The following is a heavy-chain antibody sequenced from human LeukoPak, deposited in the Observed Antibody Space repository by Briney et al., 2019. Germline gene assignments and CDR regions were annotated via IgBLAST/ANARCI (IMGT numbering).Heavy chain of an antibody. Sequence: ASVKVSCKASGYTFTGYYMHWVRQAPGQGLEWMGWINPNSGGTNYAQKFQGRVTMTRDMSTSTVYMELSGLRSEDTAVYYCARSMSGDYWGQGTLVTVSS. V-gene: IGHV1-2*02. CDR1: GYTFTGYY. D-gene: IGHD2/OR15-2a*01. CDR2: INPNSGGT. CDR3: ARSMSGDY. J-gene: IGHJ4*02.